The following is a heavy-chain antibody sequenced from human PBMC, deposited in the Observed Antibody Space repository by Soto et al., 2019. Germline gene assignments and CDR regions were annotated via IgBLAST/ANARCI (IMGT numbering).Heavy chain of an antibody. J-gene: IGHJ6*02. Sequence: QITLKESGPTLVKPTQTLTLTCTFSGFSLSTGGVGVGWIRQPPGKALEWLALIYWDDDKRYTPSLRSRLTITKDTSKNQVVLTLTNMDPVETATYYCIQSRCGGDCLRSYASHYYYGVDVWGQGTTVTVSS. CDR2: IYWDDDK. D-gene: IGHD2-21*02. V-gene: IGHV2-5*02. CDR3: IQSRCGGDCLRSYASHYYYGVDV. CDR1: GFSLSTGGVG.